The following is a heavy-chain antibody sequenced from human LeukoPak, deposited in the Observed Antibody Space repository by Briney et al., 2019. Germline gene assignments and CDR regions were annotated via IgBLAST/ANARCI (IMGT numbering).Heavy chain of an antibody. CDR3: ARDGYSSGWSKTGEYYFDY. CDR2: IYYSGST. V-gene: IGHV4-59*01. Sequence: SETLSLTCTVSGSSISSYYWSWIRQPPGKGLEWIGYIYYSGSTNYNPSLKSRVTISVDTSKNQFSLKLSSVTAADTAVYYCARDGYSSGWSKTGEYYFDYWGQGTLVTVSS. D-gene: IGHD6-19*01. J-gene: IGHJ4*02. CDR1: GSSISSYY.